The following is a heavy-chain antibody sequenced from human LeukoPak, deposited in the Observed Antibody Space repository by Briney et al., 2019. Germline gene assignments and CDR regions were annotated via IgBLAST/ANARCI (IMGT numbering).Heavy chain of an antibody. CDR3: ARESGVVSLGAFDI. D-gene: IGHD3-22*01. J-gene: IGHJ3*02. V-gene: IGHV3-21*01. Sequence: PGGSLRLSCAASGFTFSSYAMNWVRQAPGKGLEWVSSISSSSSYIYYADSVKGRFTISRDNAKNSLYLQMISLRAEDTAVYYCARESGVVSLGAFDIWGQGTMVTVSS. CDR1: GFTFSSYA. CDR2: ISSSSSYI.